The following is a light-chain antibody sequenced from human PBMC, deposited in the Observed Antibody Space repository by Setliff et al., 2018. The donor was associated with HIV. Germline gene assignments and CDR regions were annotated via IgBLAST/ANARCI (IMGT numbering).Light chain of an antibody. J-gene: IGLJ1*01. CDR1: SSDVGAYNC. CDR3: CSYAGSYTYA. V-gene: IGLV2-11*01. Sequence: QSALAQPRSVSGSPGQSVTFSCTGSSSDVGAYNCVSWYQQHPGKAPKLMLYDVTKRPSGFPDHFSGSKSGNTASLTISGLQAEDEADYSCCSYAGSYTYAFGTGTKVTVL. CDR2: DVT.